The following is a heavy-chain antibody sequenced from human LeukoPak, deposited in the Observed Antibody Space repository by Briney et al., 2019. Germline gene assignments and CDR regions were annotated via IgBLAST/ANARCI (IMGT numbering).Heavy chain of an antibody. D-gene: IGHD3-3*01. Sequence: GGSLRLSCAASGFTFSSCAMNWVRQAPGKGLEWVSAISGSGGSTYYADSVKGRFTISRDNSKNTLYLQMNSLRAEDTAVYYCAKDYDFWSGFLNYFDYWGQGTLVTVSS. V-gene: IGHV3-23*01. CDR2: ISGSGGST. CDR1: GFTFSSCA. CDR3: AKDYDFWSGFLNYFDY. J-gene: IGHJ4*02.